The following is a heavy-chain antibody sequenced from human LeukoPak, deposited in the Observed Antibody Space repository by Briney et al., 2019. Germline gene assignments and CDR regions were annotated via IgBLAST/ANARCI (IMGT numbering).Heavy chain of an antibody. J-gene: IGHJ4*02. V-gene: IGHV4-59*01. CDR1: GGSISSYN. CDR3: ARVGAIPFDY. D-gene: IGHD1-26*01. CDR2: IYYSGST. Sequence: SETLSLTCTVSGGSISSYNWSWIRQPPGKGLEWIGYIYYSGSTNYNPSLKSRVTISVNTSKNQFSLKLSSVTAADTAVYYCARVGAIPFDYWGQGTLVTVSS.